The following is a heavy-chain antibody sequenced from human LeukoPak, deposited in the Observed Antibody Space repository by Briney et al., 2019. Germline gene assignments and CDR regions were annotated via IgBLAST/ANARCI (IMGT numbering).Heavy chain of an antibody. CDR2: ISYSSTII. CDR3: AKEGYSRGYYSYYYMDV. Sequence: GGSLRLSCVASGFTLSDYNMNWVRQAPGKGLEWVSHISYSSTIINYADSVKGRFTISRDNSKNTLYVQMNSLRAEDTAVYYCAKEGYSRGYYSYYYMDVWGKGTTVTVSS. V-gene: IGHV3-48*01. D-gene: IGHD6-13*01. J-gene: IGHJ6*03. CDR1: GFTLSDYN.